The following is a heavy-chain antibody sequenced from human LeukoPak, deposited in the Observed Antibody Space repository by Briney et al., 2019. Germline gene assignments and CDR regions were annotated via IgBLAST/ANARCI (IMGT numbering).Heavy chain of an antibody. CDR1: GGTFSSYA. D-gene: IGHD3-22*01. V-gene: IGHV1-69*06. CDR3: ARDSLPADSSGYDRPYIDY. Sequence: ASVKVSCKASGGTFSSYAISWVRQAPGQGLEWMGGIILIFGTANYAQKFQGRVTITADKSTSTAYMELSSLRSEDTAVYYCARDSLPADSSGYDRPYIDYWGQGTLVTVSS. CDR2: IILIFGTA. J-gene: IGHJ4*02.